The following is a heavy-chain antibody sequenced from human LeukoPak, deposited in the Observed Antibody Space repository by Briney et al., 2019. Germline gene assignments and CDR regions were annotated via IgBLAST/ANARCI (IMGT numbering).Heavy chain of an antibody. D-gene: IGHD1-26*01. J-gene: IGHJ4*02. V-gene: IGHV3-48*01. CDR3: AKGGPTGSNYFDF. Sequence: GGSLRLSCGASGFNFSGYTMNWVRQAPGKGLEWVSYISSSTYTIYYADSVKGRFIITRDNAKNSLYLQMNSLRADDTAVYYCAKGGPTGSNYFDFWGQGTLVTVSS. CDR2: ISSSTYTI. CDR1: GFNFSGYT.